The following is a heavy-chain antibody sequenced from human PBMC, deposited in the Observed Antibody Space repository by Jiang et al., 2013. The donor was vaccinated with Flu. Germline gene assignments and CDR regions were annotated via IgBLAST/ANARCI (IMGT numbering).Heavy chain of an antibody. D-gene: IGHD6-13*01. Sequence: KPTQTLTLTCTVSGFSLSNARMGVSWIRQPPGKALEWLAHIFSNDEKSYSTSLKSRLTISKDTSKSQVVLTMTNMDPVDTATYYCARVPTPAIAAAGTPDYWGQGTLVTVSS. CDR3: ARVPTPAIAAAGTPDY. CDR1: GFSLSNARMG. V-gene: IGHV2-26*01. J-gene: IGHJ4*02. CDR2: IFSNDEK.